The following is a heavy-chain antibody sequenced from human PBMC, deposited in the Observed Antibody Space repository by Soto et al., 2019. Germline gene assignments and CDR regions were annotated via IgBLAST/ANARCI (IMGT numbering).Heavy chain of an antibody. CDR3: AKGESRDGYSFFDY. J-gene: IGHJ4*02. V-gene: IGHV3-23*01. CDR1: GFTFSSYA. CDR2: ISGSGGST. D-gene: IGHD4-4*01. Sequence: GGSLRLSCAASGFTFSSYAMSWVRQAPGKGLEWVSAISGSGGSTYYADSVKGRFTISRDNSKNTLYLQMNSLIAEDAAVYYCAKGESRDGYSFFDYWGQGTLVTVSS.